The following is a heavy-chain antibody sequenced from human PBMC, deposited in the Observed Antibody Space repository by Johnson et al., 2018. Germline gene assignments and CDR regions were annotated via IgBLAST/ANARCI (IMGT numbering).Heavy chain of an antibody. CDR1: GYSFTSYW. V-gene: IGHV5-51*01. CDR2: IYPGDSDT. Sequence: VQLVESGAEVKKPGESLKISCKGSGYSFTSYWIGWVRQMPGKGLEWMGIIYPGDSDTRYSPSFQAQAPMSADKSISTAYLQWSSLKAPDTAMYYCARHHLGYRSSAFDIWGQGTMVTVSS. D-gene: IGHD6-25*01. J-gene: IGHJ3*02. CDR3: ARHHLGYRSSAFDI.